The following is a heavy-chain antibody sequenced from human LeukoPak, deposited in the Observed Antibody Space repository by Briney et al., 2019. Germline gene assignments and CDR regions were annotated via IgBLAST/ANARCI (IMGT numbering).Heavy chain of an antibody. D-gene: IGHD1-14*01. CDR3: ARRLRRGWFDP. Sequence: SETLSLTCAVYGGSFSGYYWSWIRQPPGKGLEWIGEINHSGSTNYNPSLKSRVTISVDTSKNQFSLKLSSVTAADTAVYYCARRLRRGWFDPWGQGTLVIVSS. J-gene: IGHJ5*02. V-gene: IGHV4-34*01. CDR2: INHSGST. CDR1: GGSFSGYY.